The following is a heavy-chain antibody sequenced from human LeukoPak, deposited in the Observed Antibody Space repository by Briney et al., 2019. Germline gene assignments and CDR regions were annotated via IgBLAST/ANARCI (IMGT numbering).Heavy chain of an antibody. CDR3: ARAYSSSWYYYYGMDV. CDR2: INHSGST. Sequence: SETLSLTCAVYGGSFSGYYWSWIRQPPGKGLEWIGEINHSGSTNYNPSLKSRVTISVDTSKNQFSLKLSSVNAADTAVYYCARAYSSSWYYYYGMDVWGQGTTVSVSS. V-gene: IGHV4-34*01. J-gene: IGHJ6*01. CDR1: GGSFSGYY. D-gene: IGHD6-13*01.